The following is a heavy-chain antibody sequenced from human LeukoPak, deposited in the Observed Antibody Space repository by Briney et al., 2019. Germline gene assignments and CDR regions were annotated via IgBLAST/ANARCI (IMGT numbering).Heavy chain of an antibody. V-gene: IGHV4-61*02. CDR3: ARHPSKRDAFDI. D-gene: IGHD3-3*02. J-gene: IGHJ3*02. CDR1: GGSISSGSYY. CDR2: IYTSGST. Sequence: SETLSLTCTVSGGSISSGSYYWSWIRQPAGKGLEWIGRIYTSGSTNYNPSLKSRVTISVDTSKNQFSLKLSSVTAADTAVYYCARHPSKRDAFDIWGQGTMVTVSS.